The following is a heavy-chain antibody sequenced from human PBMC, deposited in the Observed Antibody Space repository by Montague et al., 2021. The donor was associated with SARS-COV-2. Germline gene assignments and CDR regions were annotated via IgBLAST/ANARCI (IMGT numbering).Heavy chain of an antibody. V-gene: IGHV4-34*01. CDR3: ARGQVTVFGVLIMLPAAGPFDI. D-gene: IGHD3-3*01. CDR2: TTLRASA. Sequence: SETLSLACSVYGGSFSDYYWTWIRQPPGKGLEWIWETTLRASANYNPSLKRRVSISVDTSKNQVSLKLTSVTAADTGVYYCARGQVTVFGVLIMLPAAGPFDIWGQGTMVTVSS. J-gene: IGHJ3*02. CDR1: GGSFSDYY.